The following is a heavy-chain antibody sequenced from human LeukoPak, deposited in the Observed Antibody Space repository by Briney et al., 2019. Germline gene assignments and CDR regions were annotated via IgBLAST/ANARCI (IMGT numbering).Heavy chain of an antibody. D-gene: IGHD6-6*01. CDR2: ITPSID. CDR1: GFTFSDYT. J-gene: IGHJ4*02. V-gene: IGHV3-15*01. CDR3: VWSSTWEKRFYLDQ. Sequence: GGSLRLSCAASGFTFSDYTTNWVRQAPGKGLEWVGRITPSIDEYAAPVKGRFSISRDDSKSMVYLQMSSLVTDDTAVYYCVWSSTWEKRFYLDQWGQGTLVTVSS.